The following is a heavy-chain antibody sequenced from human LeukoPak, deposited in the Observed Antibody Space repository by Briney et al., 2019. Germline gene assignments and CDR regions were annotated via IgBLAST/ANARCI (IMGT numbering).Heavy chain of an antibody. CDR3: ASASRITMLRGANDY. Sequence: ASVKVSCKAFGYTFTGYWMHWVRQAPGQGPEWMGVISPSGGSTIYAQKFEGRVTLTRDMSTSTDYLELSSLRSEDTAVYYCASASRITMLRGANDYWGQGTLVTVSS. CDR2: ISPSGGST. CDR1: GYTFTGYW. D-gene: IGHD3-10*01. V-gene: IGHV1-46*01. J-gene: IGHJ4*02.